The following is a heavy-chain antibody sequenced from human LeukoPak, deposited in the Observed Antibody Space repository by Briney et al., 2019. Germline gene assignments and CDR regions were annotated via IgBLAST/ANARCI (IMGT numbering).Heavy chain of an antibody. V-gene: IGHV4-34*01. CDR3: AGSLLWFGELLFDY. J-gene: IGHJ4*02. CDR2: INHSGST. D-gene: IGHD3-10*01. Sequence: SETLSLTCAVSGGSFSGYYWSWIRQPPGKGLEWIGEINHSGSTNYNPSLKSRVTISVDTSKDQFSLKLSSVTAADTAVYYCAGSLLWFGELLFDYWGQGTLVTVSS. CDR1: GGSFSGYY.